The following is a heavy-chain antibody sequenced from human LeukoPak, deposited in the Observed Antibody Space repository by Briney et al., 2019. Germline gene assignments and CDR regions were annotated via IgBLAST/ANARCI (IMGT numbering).Heavy chain of an antibody. J-gene: IGHJ4*02. CDR3: ARPLYSGSYYSQSFDY. Sequence: PGGSLRLSCAASGFTFSSYAMSWVRQAPGKGLEWVSAISGSGGSTYYADSVKSRFTISRDNSKNTLYLQMNSLRAEDTAVYYCARPLYSGSYYSQSFDYWDQGTLVTVSS. D-gene: IGHD1-26*01. CDR1: GFTFSSYA. CDR2: ISGSGGST. V-gene: IGHV3-23*01.